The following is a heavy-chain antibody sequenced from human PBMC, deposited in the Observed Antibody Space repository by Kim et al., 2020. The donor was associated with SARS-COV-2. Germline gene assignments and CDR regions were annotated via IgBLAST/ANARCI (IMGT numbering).Heavy chain of an antibody. J-gene: IGHJ4*02. V-gene: IGHV3-7*01. CDR2: IKQDGSEK. D-gene: IGHD2-15*01. CDR1: GFTFSNYW. Sequence: GGSLRLSCAASGFTFSNYWMSWVRQAPGKGLEWVANIKQDGSEKYYVDSVKGRFTISRDNAKNSLYLQMNSLRAEDTAVYYCAIDRCCSGVSCYFYEDDYWGQGPLVTVSS. CDR3: AIDRCCSGVSCYFYEDDY.